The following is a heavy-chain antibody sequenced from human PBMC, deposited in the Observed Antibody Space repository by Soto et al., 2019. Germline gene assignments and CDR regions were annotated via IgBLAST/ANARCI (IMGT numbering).Heavy chain of an antibody. Sequence: QVQLVESGGGLVKPGGSLRLSCAASGFTFSDHFMSWIRQAPGQGLEWVSYVSRSGRSIYYADAVKGRCTISRDNAKNSLYQQMNSLRAEDTVVYYCARAPKGVVVAANDCWGQGSLVNVSS. CDR3: ARAPKGVVVAANDC. CDR1: GFTFSDHF. CDR2: VSRSGRSI. D-gene: IGHD2-15*01. V-gene: IGHV3-11*01. J-gene: IGHJ4*02.